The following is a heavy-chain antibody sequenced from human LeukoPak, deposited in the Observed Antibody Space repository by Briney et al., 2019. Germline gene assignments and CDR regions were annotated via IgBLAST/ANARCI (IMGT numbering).Heavy chain of an antibody. J-gene: IGHJ4*02. CDR3: ARSNSGSCRELDY. D-gene: IGHD1-26*01. Sequence: PSQTLSLTCTVSGGSINSGSYFWSWIRQPAGKGLEWIGRIYTSGITNYNSSLMSRATISIDTSKNQFSLKLSSVTAADTAVYYCARSNSGSCRELDYWGQGALVTVSS. V-gene: IGHV4-61*02. CDR1: GGSINSGSYF. CDR2: IYTSGIT.